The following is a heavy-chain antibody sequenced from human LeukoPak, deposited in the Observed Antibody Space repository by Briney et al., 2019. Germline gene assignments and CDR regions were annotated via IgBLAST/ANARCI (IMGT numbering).Heavy chain of an antibody. J-gene: IGHJ5*01. Sequence: PSETLSLTCPVSGGSISNFYWTWIRQSPGKGLEWIGYISYSRTTKYSPSLKSRVTMSLDTSKNQFSLKLNSVTAADTAVYYYARNHGGWFDSWGQGTLVTVSS. CDR1: GGSISNFY. D-gene: IGHD4-23*01. CDR3: ARNHGGWFDS. CDR2: ISYSRTT. V-gene: IGHV4-59*01.